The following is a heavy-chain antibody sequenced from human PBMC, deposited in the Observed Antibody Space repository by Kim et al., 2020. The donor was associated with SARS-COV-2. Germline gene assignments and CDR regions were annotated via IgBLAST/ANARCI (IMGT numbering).Heavy chain of an antibody. CDR3: AKDQGLTVYDVVSMFDF. D-gene: IGHD2-15*01. CDR1: GFTFNNYA. CDR2: ISSNGETK. Sequence: GGSLRLSCAASGFTFNNYALSWVRQAPGKGLEWVSSISSNGETKYYAESVKGRFTISRDNSKNTLYLQMNSLRAEDTAMYYCAKDQGLTVYDVVSMFDFWGQRTLVAAPS. V-gene: IGHV3-23*01. J-gene: IGHJ4*02.